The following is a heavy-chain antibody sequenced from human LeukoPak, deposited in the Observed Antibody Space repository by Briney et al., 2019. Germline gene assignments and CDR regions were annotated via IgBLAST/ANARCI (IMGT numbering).Heavy chain of an antibody. V-gene: IGHV1-69*13. CDR1: GGTFSSYA. J-gene: IGHJ4*02. CDR2: IIPIFGTA. Sequence: SVKVSCKASGGTFSSYAISWVRQAPGQGLEWMGGIIPIFGTANYAQKFQGRVTITADESTSTAYMELSSLRSEDTAVYYCARDDYYGSGSYVWGQGTLVTVSS. CDR3: ARDDYYGSGSYV. D-gene: IGHD3-10*01.